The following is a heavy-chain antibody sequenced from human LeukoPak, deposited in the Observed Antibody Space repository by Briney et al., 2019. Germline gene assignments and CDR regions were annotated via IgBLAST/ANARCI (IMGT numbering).Heavy chain of an antibody. CDR2: ISYDGSNK. J-gene: IGHJ6*02. CDR3: ARAVSPYYGMDV. D-gene: IGHD5/OR15-5a*01. Sequence: GRSLGLSFAASGFAFSSYAMHWVRQAPGKGLEWVAVISYDGSNKYYADSVKGRFTISRDNSKNTLYLQMNSLRAEDTAVYYCARAVSPYYGMDVWGQGTTVTVSS. V-gene: IGHV3-30-3*01. CDR1: GFAFSSYA.